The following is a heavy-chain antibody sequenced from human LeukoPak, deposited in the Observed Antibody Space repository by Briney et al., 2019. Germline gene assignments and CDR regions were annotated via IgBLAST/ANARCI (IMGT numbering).Heavy chain of an antibody. Sequence: PGESLKISCKGSGYSFTSYWIGWVRQMPGKGLEWMGIIYPGDSDTRYSPSFQGQVTISADKSISTAYLQWSSLKASDTAMYYCARRLIPGYCSSTSCPFDGMDVWGQGTTVTVSS. CDR2: IYPGDSDT. CDR3: ARRLIPGYCSSTSCPFDGMDV. V-gene: IGHV5-51*01. J-gene: IGHJ6*02. CDR1: GYSFTSYW. D-gene: IGHD2-2*01.